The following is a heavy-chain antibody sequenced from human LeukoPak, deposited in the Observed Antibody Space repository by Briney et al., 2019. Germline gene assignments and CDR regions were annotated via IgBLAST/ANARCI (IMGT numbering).Heavy chain of an antibody. Sequence: PGRSLRLSCAASGFTFDDYAMHWVRQAPGKGLEWVSGISWNSGSIGYADSVKGRFTISRDNAKNSLYLQMNSLRAEDTALYYCAKAVLAGYSSGWYDYWGQGTLVTVSS. D-gene: IGHD6-19*01. CDR2: ISWNSGSI. J-gene: IGHJ4*02. CDR1: GFTFDDYA. V-gene: IGHV3-9*01. CDR3: AKAVLAGYSSGWYDY.